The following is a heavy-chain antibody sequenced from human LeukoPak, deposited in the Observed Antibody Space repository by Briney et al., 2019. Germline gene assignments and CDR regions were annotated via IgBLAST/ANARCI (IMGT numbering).Heavy chain of an antibody. Sequence: SGTLSLTCAVSGGSISSTNWWSWVRQPPGKGLEWIGEIYHSESTNYNPSLKSRVIISVDKSKNQFSLKLSSVTAANTAVYYCARIALGLYYFDYWGQGTLVTVSS. CDR1: GGSISSTNW. J-gene: IGHJ4*02. CDR3: ARIALGLYYFDY. V-gene: IGHV4-4*02. CDR2: IYHSEST. D-gene: IGHD2-21*01.